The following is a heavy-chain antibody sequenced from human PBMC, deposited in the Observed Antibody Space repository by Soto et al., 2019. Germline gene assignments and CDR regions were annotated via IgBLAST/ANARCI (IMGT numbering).Heavy chain of an antibody. CDR3: ARDSIAARPRWFDP. Sequence: ASVKVSCKASGYTFTTYGINWVRQAPGQGLEWMGWISVYNGNTNYAQKLQGRVTMTTDTSTSTAYMELRSLRSDDTAVYYCARDSIAARPRWFDPWGQGTLVTVSS. CDR2: ISVYNGNT. J-gene: IGHJ5*02. V-gene: IGHV1-18*04. CDR1: GYTFTTYG. D-gene: IGHD6-6*01.